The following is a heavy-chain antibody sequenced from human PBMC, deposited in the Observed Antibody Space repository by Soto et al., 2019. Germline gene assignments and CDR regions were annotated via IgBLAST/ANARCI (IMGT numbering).Heavy chain of an antibody. J-gene: IGHJ4*02. V-gene: IGHV4-39*01. CDR1: GGSISSSSYY. D-gene: IGHD3-10*01. Sequence: QLQLQESGPGLVKPSETLSLTCTVSGGSISSSSYYWGWIRQPPGKGLEWIWSIYYSGSTYYNPSLKGRVTISVDTSKNQFSLKRSSVTAADTAVYYCERHEGRLGVLWLGEPGRGKGTLVTVSS. CDR3: ERHEGRLGVLWLGEPG. CDR2: IYYSGST.